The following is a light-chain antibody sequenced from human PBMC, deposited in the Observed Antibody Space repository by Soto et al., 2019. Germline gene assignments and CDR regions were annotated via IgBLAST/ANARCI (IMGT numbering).Light chain of an antibody. CDR3: AVWDDSLRGVV. CDR1: SSNIGGNY. CDR2: KNN. J-gene: IGLJ3*02. Sequence: QSVVTQPPSASGTPGQRVTISCSGSSSNIGGNYVYWYQHLPGTAPKVLIYKNNHRPSGVPDRFSGSKSDTSASLAIRGLRSEDEAHYYCAVWDDSLRGVVFGGGTKVTVL. V-gene: IGLV1-47*01.